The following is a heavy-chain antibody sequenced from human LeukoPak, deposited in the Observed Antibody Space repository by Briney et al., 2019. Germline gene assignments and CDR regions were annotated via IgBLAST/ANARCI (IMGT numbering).Heavy chain of an antibody. Sequence: ASVKVSCKASGYTFTGYYMHWVRQAPGQGLERMGWINPNSGGTNYAQKFQGRVTMTRDTSISTAYMELSRLRSDDTAVYYCARDDTAWGSGYYYAAQSNAFDIWGQGTMVTVSS. CDR3: ARDDTAWGSGYYYAAQSNAFDI. J-gene: IGHJ3*02. D-gene: IGHD3-22*01. CDR1: GYTFTGYY. CDR2: INPNSGGT. V-gene: IGHV1-2*02.